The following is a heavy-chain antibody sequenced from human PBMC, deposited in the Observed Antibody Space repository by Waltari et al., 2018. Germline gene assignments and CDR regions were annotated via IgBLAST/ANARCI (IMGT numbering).Heavy chain of an antibody. CDR1: GGSISSGSYY. V-gene: IGHV4-39*07. CDR3: ARYYGNGEGWLDP. Sequence: QLQLQESGPGLVKPSETLSLTCTVSGGSISSGSYYWGWIRQPPGKGLESIGYISYSGTTYYNLSLKSRVTMSVGTSRDQYSLSLRSVAAADTAVYYCARYYGNGEGWLDPWGQGTLVTVSS. J-gene: IGHJ5*02. D-gene: IGHD3-3*01. CDR2: ISYSGTT.